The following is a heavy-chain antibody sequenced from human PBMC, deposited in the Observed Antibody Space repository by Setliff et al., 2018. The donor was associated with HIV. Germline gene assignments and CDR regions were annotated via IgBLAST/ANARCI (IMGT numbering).Heavy chain of an antibody. CDR1: GFRFNIYA. D-gene: IGHD6-13*01. V-gene: IGHV3-23*01. CDR2: ISGSGATT. J-gene: IGHJ6*03. CDR3: AKTTPSSIRSPYYYYMDV. Sequence: GSLRLSCAASGFRFNIYAMSWVRQAPGKGLEWVSGISGSGATTNYADSVKGRFTISRDNSKNTLYLQMSTLRAEDTAVYYCAKTTPSSIRSPYYYYMDVWGKGTTVTVSS.